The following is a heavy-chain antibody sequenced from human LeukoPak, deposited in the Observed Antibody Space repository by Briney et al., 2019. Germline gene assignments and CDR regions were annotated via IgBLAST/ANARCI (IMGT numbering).Heavy chain of an antibody. CDR2: INHSGST. Sequence: SETLSLTCAVYGGSFSGYYWSWIRQPPGKGLEWIGEINHSGSTNYNPSLKSRVTISVDTSKNQFSLKLSSVTAADTAVYYCARRIPYRYRNIKRLVFDPWGQGTLVTVSS. D-gene: IGHD3-16*01. J-gene: IGHJ5*02. CDR1: GGSFSGYY. V-gene: IGHV4-34*01. CDR3: ARRIPYRYRNIKRLVFDP.